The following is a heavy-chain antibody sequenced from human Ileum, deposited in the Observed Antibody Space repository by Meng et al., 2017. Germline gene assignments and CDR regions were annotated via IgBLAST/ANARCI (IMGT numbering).Heavy chain of an antibody. V-gene: IGHV6-1*01. D-gene: IGHD7-27*01. CDR1: GDSVSSDTGA. CDR2: TYYRSRWYN. CDR3: AGKDWGEGLDF. J-gene: IGHJ4*02. Sequence: HVQLQQSCPGLVKPSQTLSLTCAISGDSVSSDTGAWNWIRQSPSRGLEWLGRTYYRSRWYNNYAVSVKSRITINPDTSKNQFSLQLNSVTPDDTAVYYCAGKDWGEGLDFWEQGTLVTVSS.